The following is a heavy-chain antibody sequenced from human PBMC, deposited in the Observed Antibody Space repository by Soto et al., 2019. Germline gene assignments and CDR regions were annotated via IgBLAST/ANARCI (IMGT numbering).Heavy chain of an antibody. V-gene: IGHV1-24*01. Sequence: ASVKVSCKVSGYTLTELSMHWVRQAPGKGLEWMGGFDPEDGETIYAQKFQGRVTMTEDTSTDTAYMELSSLRSEDTAVYYCATGETCSSNSCRAEFDYCGQRTLVTVSS. CDR1: GYTLTELS. J-gene: IGHJ4*02. D-gene: IGHD2-2*01. CDR2: FDPEDGET. CDR3: ATGETCSSNSCRAEFDY.